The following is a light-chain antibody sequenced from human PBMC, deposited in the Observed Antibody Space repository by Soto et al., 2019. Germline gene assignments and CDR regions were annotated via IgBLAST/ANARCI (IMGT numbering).Light chain of an antibody. J-gene: IGKJ1*01. CDR3: QQYVSSPWA. V-gene: IGKV3-20*01. Sequence: EIVLAQSPGTLSLSPGEIATLSCRASQSVTNSFLAWYQQKPGQAPRLLIYGASRRATGIPDRFTGSGSGTDFTLTISRLEPEDFAVYYCQQYVSSPWALGQGTKVDIK. CDR1: QSVTNSF. CDR2: GAS.